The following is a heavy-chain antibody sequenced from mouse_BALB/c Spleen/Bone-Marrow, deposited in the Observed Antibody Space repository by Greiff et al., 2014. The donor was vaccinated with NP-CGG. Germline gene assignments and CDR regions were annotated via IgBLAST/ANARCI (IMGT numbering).Heavy chain of an antibody. D-gene: IGHD2-12*01. Sequence: EVKLVESGGGLVQPGGSLRLSCATSGFTFTDYYMNWVRQPPGKALEWLGFIRNKANGYTTEYSASVKGRFTISRDNSQSILYLQMNLRRAEDDAADYCASEIRKLLIDYWGQGTTLTVSS. V-gene: IGHV7-3*02. CDR1: GFTFTDYY. CDR3: ASEIRKLLIDY. CDR2: IRNKANGYTT. J-gene: IGHJ2*01.